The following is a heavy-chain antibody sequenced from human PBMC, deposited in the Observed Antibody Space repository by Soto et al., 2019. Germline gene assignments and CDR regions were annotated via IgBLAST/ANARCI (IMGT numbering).Heavy chain of an antibody. CDR3: ARDRYELRTGLYNALDV. CDR2: ISGYNGDT. CDR1: GYTFTNYG. D-gene: IGHD1-26*01. J-gene: IGHJ6*02. Sequence: ASVKVSCKASGYTFTNYGISWVRQAPAQGLECMGWISGYNGDTNYAHKFQGRVTMTTDTSTSKAYMELRSLRSDDTAVYYCARDRYELRTGLYNALDVWGQGTTVTVSS. V-gene: IGHV1-18*04.